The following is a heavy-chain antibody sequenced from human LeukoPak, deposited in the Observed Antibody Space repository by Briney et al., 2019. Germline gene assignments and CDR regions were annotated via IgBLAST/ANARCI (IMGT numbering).Heavy chain of an antibody. CDR1: GFTFSKDW. CDR3: AKDLLYGMDV. J-gene: IGHJ6*02. V-gene: IGHV3-30*18. CDR2: ISYDGSNK. Sequence: GGSLRLSCVVSGFTFSKDWMSWVRQAPGKGLEWVAVISYDGSNKYYADSVKGRFTISRDNSKNTLYLQMNSLRAEDTAVYYWAKDLLYGMDVWGQGTTVTVSS.